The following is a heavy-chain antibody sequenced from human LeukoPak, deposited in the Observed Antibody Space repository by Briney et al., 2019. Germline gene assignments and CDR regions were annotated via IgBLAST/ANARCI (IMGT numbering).Heavy chain of an antibody. D-gene: IGHD3-10*01. CDR3: AGDLISGSGSLGY. V-gene: IGHV3-74*01. Sequence: PGGSLSRSCAASGFTFSSYWMHWVRQAPGKGLVWVARINTNGSPTQYADSVKGRFTISRDNAKTTLYLQMNSLRDEDTAVYCAGDLISGSGSLGYWGQGTLVTVSS. J-gene: IGHJ4*02. CDR2: INTNGSPT. CDR1: GFTFSSYW.